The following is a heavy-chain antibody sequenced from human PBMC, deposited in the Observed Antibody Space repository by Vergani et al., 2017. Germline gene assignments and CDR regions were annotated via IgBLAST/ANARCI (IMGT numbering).Heavy chain of an antibody. CDR3: AKDLYSSSSGTFDY. V-gene: IGHV3-64*04. CDR2: ISSNGGST. J-gene: IGHJ4*02. D-gene: IGHD6-6*01. CDR1: GFTFSSYA. Sequence: VQLLESGGGLVQPGGSLRLSCSASGFTFSSYAMHWVRQAPGKGLEYVSAISSNGGSTYYADSVKGRFTISRDNSKNTLYLQMNSLRAEDTAVYYCAKDLYSSSSGTFDYWGQGTLVTVSS.